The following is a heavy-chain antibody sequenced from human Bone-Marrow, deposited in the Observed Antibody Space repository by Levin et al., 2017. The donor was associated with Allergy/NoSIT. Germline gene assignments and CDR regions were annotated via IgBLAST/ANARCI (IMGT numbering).Heavy chain of an antibody. Sequence: SETLSLTCTVSGGSISSSSYYWGWIRQPPGKGLEWIGSIYYSGSTYYNPSLKSRVTISVDTSKNQFSLKLSSVTAADTAVYYCASLPITYDSSGYPKAFDIWGQGTMVTVSS. CDR3: ASLPITYDSSGYPKAFDI. V-gene: IGHV4-39*01. CDR1: GGSISSSSYY. J-gene: IGHJ3*02. CDR2: IYYSGST. D-gene: IGHD3-22*01.